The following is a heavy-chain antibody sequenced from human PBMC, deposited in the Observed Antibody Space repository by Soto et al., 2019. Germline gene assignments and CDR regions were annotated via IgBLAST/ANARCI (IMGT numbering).Heavy chain of an antibody. CDR3: ARDYDYSRMDV. V-gene: IGHV4-59*01. CDR1: GGSISNYH. CDR2: IYYSGGT. Sequence: SSETLSLTCSVSGGSISNYHWSWIRQPPGKALEWIGHIYYSGGTNYNPSLKSRVTISVDTSKNQFSLKLTSVTAADTAVYYCARDYDYSRMDVWGQGTTVTVSS. J-gene: IGHJ6*02. D-gene: IGHD6-13*01.